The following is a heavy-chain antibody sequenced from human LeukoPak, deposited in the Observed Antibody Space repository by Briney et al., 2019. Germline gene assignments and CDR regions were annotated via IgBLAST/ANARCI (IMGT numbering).Heavy chain of an antibody. V-gene: IGHV1-8*01. CDR2: MNPNSGNT. Sequence: ASVKVSCKASGYTFTSYDINWVRQATGQGLEWVGWMNPNSGNTGYAQKFQGRVTMTRNTSISTAYMELSSLRSEDTAVYYCARVGYSSSWVNDAFDIWGQGTMVTVSS. CDR3: ARVGYSSSWVNDAFDI. D-gene: IGHD6-13*01. CDR1: GYTFTSYD. J-gene: IGHJ3*02.